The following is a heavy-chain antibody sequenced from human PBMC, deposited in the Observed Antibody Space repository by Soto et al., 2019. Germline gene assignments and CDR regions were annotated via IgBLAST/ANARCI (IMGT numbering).Heavy chain of an antibody. J-gene: IGHJ3*02. V-gene: IGHV1-18*01. Sequence: QVQLVQSGAEVKKPGASVKVSCKAPGYTFTSYGISWVRQAPGQGLEWMGWISAYNGNTNYAQKLQGRVTMTTDTSTSTAYMELRSLRSDDTAVYYCARDHPIAVAELDAFDIWGQGTMVTVSS. CDR2: ISAYNGNT. CDR3: ARDHPIAVAELDAFDI. D-gene: IGHD6-19*01. CDR1: GYTFTSYG.